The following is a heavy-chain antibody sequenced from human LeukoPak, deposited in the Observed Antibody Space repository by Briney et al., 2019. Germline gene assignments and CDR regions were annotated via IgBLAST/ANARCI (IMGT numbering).Heavy chain of an antibody. J-gene: IGHJ6*03. CDR1: GLTFDEYG. Sequence: GGSLRLSCEASGLTFDEYGMNWVRQSPGKGLEWVSGINWNGASTIYADAVQGRFTISRDNAKNSLFLQMSSLRAEDTALYFCAGGEYSYGYAGVSPHYMAFWGKGTTVTVSS. V-gene: IGHV3-20*04. CDR2: INWNGAST. CDR3: AGGEYSYGYAGVSPHYMAF. D-gene: IGHD5-18*01.